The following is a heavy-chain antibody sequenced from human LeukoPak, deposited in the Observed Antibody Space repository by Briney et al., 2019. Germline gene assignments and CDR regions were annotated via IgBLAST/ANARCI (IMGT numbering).Heavy chain of an antibody. Sequence: PGGSLRLSCAASGFTVSSSYMTWVRQAPGKGLEWVSLIYGDGTTYYADSVKGRFTISRDNSKNTLYLQMNSLRAEDTAVYYCARGQADYWGQGTLVTVSS. J-gene: IGHJ4*02. CDR2: IYGDGTT. CDR3: ARGQADY. V-gene: IGHV3-53*01. CDR1: GFTVSSSY.